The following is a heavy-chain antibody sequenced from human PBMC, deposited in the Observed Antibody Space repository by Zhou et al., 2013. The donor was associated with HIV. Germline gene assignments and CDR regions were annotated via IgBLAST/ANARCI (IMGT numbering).Heavy chain of an antibody. CDR3: ARANRYGDPYYYIDV. J-gene: IGHJ6*03. Sequence: QVQLVQSANEVKKPGTSVKVSCRASGYTFIDNFLHWVRRAPGQGLEWMGWISGYNGNTKYAQKFQGRVTMTRDTSISTAYMELSRLRSDDTAVYYCARANRYGDPYYYIDVWGKGTTVTVSS. D-gene: IGHD5-18*01. CDR1: GYTFIDNF. CDR2: ISGYNGNT. V-gene: IGHV1-2*02.